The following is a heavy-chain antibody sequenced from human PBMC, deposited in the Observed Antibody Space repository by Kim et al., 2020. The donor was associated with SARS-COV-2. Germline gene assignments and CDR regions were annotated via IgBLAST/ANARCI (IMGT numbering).Heavy chain of an antibody. CDR3: ARVDRLYYYYGMDV. J-gene: IGHJ6*02. V-gene: IGHV4-31*02. D-gene: IGHD5-12*01. Sequence: NPSLKSRVTISVDTSKNQFSLKLSSVTAADTAVYYCARVDRLYYYYGMDVWGQGTTVTVSS.